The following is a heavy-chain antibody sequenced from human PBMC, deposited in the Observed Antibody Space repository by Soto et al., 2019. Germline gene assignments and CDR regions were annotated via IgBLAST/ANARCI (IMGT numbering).Heavy chain of an antibody. J-gene: IGHJ3*02. V-gene: IGHV1-2*02. CDR2: INPNSGCT. Sequence: QVQLVQSGAEVKKPGASVKVSCKASGYTFTGYYMHWVRQAPGQGLEWMGWINPNSGCTNYAQKFQGRVTMTRDTSISTAYMELSRLRSDDTAVYYCARDQYSRIFSTSNAFDIWGQGTMVTVSS. CDR1: GYTFTGYY. CDR3: ARDQYSRIFSTSNAFDI. D-gene: IGHD6-6*01.